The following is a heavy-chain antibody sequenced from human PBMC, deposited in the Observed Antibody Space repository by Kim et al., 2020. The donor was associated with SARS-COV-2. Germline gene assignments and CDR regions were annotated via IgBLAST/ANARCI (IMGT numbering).Heavy chain of an antibody. J-gene: IGHJ4*02. CDR3: ASGTPRDCGGDCYSDY. V-gene: IGHV4-34*01. D-gene: IGHD2-21*02. Sequence: SLKSRVTISVDTSKNQFSLKLSSVTAADTAVYYCASGTPRDCGGDCYSDYWGQGTLVTVSS.